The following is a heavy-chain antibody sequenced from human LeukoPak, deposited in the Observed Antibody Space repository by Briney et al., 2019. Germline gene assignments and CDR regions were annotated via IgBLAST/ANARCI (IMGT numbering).Heavy chain of an antibody. Sequence: SETLSLTCAVSGGSISSSSYYWGWIRQPPGVGLEWIGSIYYSGSTYYNPTLKSRVTIPVDMSKNQFSLQLRSVTAADTAVYYCARQGYSGGYYGDWLDPWGQGILVTVSS. D-gene: IGHD6-19*01. J-gene: IGHJ5*02. V-gene: IGHV4-39*01. CDR3: ARQGYSGGYYGDWLDP. CDR1: GGSISSSSYY. CDR2: IYYSGST.